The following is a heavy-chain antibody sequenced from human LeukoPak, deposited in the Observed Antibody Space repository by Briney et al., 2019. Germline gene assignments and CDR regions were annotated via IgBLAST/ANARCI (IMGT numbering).Heavy chain of an antibody. Sequence: PGRSLRLSCAASGFTFSSYSMHWVRQAPGKGLEWVAVISYEGSKKYYADSVKGRFTISRDNSKNTLYLQMNSLRAEDMAVYYCARERTTVVSPFVYWGQGTLVTVSS. J-gene: IGHJ4*02. V-gene: IGHV3-30-3*01. CDR1: GFTFSSYS. D-gene: IGHD4-23*01. CDR2: ISYEGSKK. CDR3: ARERTTVVSPFVY.